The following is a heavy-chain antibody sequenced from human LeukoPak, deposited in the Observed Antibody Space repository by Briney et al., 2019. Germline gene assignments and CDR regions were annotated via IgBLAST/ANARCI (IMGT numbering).Heavy chain of an antibody. J-gene: IGHJ4*02. CDR2: MNPDSGDT. CDR1: GYTFTSYD. Sequence: ASVKVSCKASGYTFTSYDINWVRQAPGQGLEWMGWMNPDSGDTAYAQKFQGRVTMTRDTSITTAYMELSSLVSEDTAVYYCARGFSDYDGTDYAIVKYWGQGTLVTVSS. V-gene: IGHV1-8*01. D-gene: IGHD3-22*01. CDR3: ARGFSDYDGTDYAIVKY.